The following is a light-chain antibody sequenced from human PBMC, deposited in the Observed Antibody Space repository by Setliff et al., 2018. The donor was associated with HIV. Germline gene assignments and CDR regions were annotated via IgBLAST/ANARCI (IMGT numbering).Light chain of an antibody. CDR1: SSDIGGYNF. Sequence: QSVLTQPASVSGSPGQSITISCTGTSSDIGGYNFVSWYQQYPGEAPKLIISDNTKRPSGVSDRFSASKSGNTASLTISGLRAEDEADYYCSSYTSSSTYVFGRGTKGTVL. V-gene: IGLV2-14*03. J-gene: IGLJ1*01. CDR3: SSYTSSSTYV. CDR2: DNT.